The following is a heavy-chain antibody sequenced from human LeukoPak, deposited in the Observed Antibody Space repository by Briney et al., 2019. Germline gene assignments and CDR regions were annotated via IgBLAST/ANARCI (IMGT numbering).Heavy chain of an antibody. CDR1: GYTFTSYD. D-gene: IGHD1-1*01. J-gene: IGHJ6*02. V-gene: IGHV1-8*01. Sequence: GASVKVSCKASGYTFTSYDINWVRQATGQGPEWMGWMNPNSGNTGYAQKFQGRVTMTRNTSISTAYMELSSLRSEDTAVYYCATSAKTDYYYYYGMDVWGQGTTVTVS. CDR2: MNPNSGNT. CDR3: ATSAKTDYYYYYGMDV.